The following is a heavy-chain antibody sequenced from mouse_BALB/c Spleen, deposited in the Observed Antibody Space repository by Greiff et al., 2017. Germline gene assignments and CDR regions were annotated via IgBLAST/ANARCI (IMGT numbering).Heavy chain of an antibody. CDR3: ARFMIRSSYYAMDY. CDR2: IYPGSGST. V-gene: IGHV1-55*01. J-gene: IGHJ4*01. CDR1: GYNFTSYW. Sequence: QVQLQQPGAELVKPGTSVKLSCKASGYNFTSYWINWVKLRPGQGLEWIGDIYPGSGSTNYNEKFKSKATLTVDTSSSTAYMQLSSLASEDSALYYCARFMIRSSYYAMDYWGQGTSVTVSS. D-gene: IGHD1-2*01.